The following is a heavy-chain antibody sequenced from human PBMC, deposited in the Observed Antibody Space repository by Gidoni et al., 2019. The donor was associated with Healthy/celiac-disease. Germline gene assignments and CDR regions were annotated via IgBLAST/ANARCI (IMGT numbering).Heavy chain of an antibody. V-gene: IGHV4-38-2*01. J-gene: IGHJ4*02. CDR1: GYSISSGYY. Sequence: QVQLQELGPGLVKPSETLSLTCAVSGYSISSGYYWGWIRQPPGKGLEWIGSIYHSGSTYYNPALKSRVTISVDTSKNQFSLKLSSVTAADTAVYYCATTSNWGSTFDYWGQGTLVTVSS. CDR3: ATTSNWGSTFDY. D-gene: IGHD7-27*01. CDR2: IYHSGST.